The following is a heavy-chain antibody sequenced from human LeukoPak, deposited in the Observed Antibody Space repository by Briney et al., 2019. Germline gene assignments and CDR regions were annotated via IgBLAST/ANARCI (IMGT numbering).Heavy chain of an antibody. J-gene: IGHJ4*02. CDR2: ISGSGGST. V-gene: IGHV3-23*01. Sequence: SAISGSGGSTYYADSVKGRFTISRDNSKNTLYLQMNSLRAEDTAVYYCAKDSFEQGLFDYWGQGTLVTVSS. CDR3: AKDSFEQGLFDY. D-gene: IGHD2-15*01.